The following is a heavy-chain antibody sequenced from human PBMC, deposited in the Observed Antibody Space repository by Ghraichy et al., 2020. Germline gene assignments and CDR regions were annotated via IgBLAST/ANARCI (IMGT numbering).Heavy chain of an antibody. V-gene: IGHV3-23*01. Sequence: GGSLRLSCGASGFTFSSYSMSWVRQAPGKGLECVSIISGTGGNTYYAGSVKGRFTISRDNSKNTLYLQMGSLRPDDTAVYYCAKSRTGSSGSRDYWGQGTLVTVSS. J-gene: IGHJ4*02. CDR2: ISGTGGNT. D-gene: IGHD3-22*01. CDR1: GFTFSSYS. CDR3: AKSRTGSSGSRDY.